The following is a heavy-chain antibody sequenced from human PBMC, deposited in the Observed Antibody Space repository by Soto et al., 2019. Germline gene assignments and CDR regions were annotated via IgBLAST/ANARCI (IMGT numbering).Heavy chain of an antibody. D-gene: IGHD6-13*01. CDR1: GYTFTGYY. CDR2: INPNSGGT. V-gene: IGHV1-2*02. CDR3: ASVRQQLVRHYYGMDV. J-gene: IGHJ6*02. Sequence: ASVKVSCKASGYTFTGYYMHWVRQAPGQGLEWMGWINPNSGGTNYAQKFQGRVTMTRDTSIGTAYMELSRLRSDDTAVYYCASVRQQLVRHYYGMDVWGQGTTVTVSS.